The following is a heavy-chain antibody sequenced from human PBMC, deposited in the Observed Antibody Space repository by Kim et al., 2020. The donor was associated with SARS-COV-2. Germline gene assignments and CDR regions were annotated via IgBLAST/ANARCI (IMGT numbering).Heavy chain of an antibody. Sequence: GGSTSYAQKFQGRVTMTRDTSTSTVYMELSSLRSEDTAVYYCVRDWYFDLWGRGTLVTVSS. CDR2: GGST. V-gene: IGHV1-46*01. CDR3: VRDWYFDL. J-gene: IGHJ2*01.